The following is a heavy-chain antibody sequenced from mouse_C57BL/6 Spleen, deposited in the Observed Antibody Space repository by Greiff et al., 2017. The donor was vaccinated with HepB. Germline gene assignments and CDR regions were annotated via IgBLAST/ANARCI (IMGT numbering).Heavy chain of an antibody. Sequence: EVKLVESGAELVKPGASVKLSCTASGFNITDSYMHWVKQRTEPGLEWIGMFDPEDGETKYAPKFQGKATITADKSSNTAYLQLSSLTSEDSAVYYCAREVAPYYCDYWGQGTTLTVSS. V-gene: IGHV14-2*01. D-gene: IGHD1-1*01. J-gene: IGHJ2*01. CDR2: FDPEDGET. CDR3: AREVAPYYCDY. CDR1: GFNITDSY.